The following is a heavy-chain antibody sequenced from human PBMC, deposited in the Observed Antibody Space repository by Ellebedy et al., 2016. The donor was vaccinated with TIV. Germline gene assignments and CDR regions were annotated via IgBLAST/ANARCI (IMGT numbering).Heavy chain of an antibody. D-gene: IGHD1-1*01. CDR3: ARQTGTTDDYFDY. CDR1: GFTFSSYW. CDR2: INQDGSKK. J-gene: IGHJ4*02. Sequence: GGSLRLXXAASGFTFSSYWLSWVRQAPGKGLEWVVDINQDGSKKYYVDSVRGRFTISRDNAKNSLYLQMNSLRAEDTAVYHCARQTGTTDDYFDYWGQGTLVTVSS. V-gene: IGHV3-7*01.